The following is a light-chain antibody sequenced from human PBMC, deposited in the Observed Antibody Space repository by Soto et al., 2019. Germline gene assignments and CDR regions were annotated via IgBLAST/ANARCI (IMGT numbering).Light chain of an antibody. V-gene: IGKV1-5*03. Sequence: DIQMTQSPSTLSASVGDRVIIVCRASQSIGSWLAWYQQKPGKAPKLLIYKASTLESGVPSRFSGSXYGTELTLTIRSLQPDDFATYYCQQYNTYLWTFGQGTKVDIK. CDR1: QSIGSW. CDR3: QQYNTYLWT. J-gene: IGKJ1*01. CDR2: KAS.